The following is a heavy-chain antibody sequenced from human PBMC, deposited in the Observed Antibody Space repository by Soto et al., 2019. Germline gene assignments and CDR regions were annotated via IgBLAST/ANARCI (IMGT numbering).Heavy chain of an antibody. Sequence: SETLSLTCTVSGGSISSGNYYWSWIRRPPGKGLEWIGYIFYSGSAYYNPSLKSRVTISVDTSKNQFSLKLTSVTAADTAVYYCARGIAGTIRGAMAVWGQGTTVTVS. J-gene: IGHJ6*02. CDR3: ARGIAGTIRGAMAV. CDR1: GGSISSGNYY. D-gene: IGHD1-7*01. V-gene: IGHV4-30-4*01. CDR2: IFYSGSA.